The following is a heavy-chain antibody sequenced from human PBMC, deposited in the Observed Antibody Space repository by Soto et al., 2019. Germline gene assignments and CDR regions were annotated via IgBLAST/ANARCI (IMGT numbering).Heavy chain of an antibody. CDR1: GYSFTGYY. Sequence: GASVKVSCKASGYSFTGYYMHWVRQAPGQGLEWMGWINPNSGNTGYAQKFQGRVTMTRNTSISTAYMELSSLRSEDTAVYYCAKIPIFGRSSVWWDYYYGMDVWGQGSTVTGFS. D-gene: IGHD6-19*01. CDR3: AKIPIFGRSSVWWDYYYGMDV. V-gene: IGHV1-8*02. CDR2: INPNSGNT. J-gene: IGHJ6*02.